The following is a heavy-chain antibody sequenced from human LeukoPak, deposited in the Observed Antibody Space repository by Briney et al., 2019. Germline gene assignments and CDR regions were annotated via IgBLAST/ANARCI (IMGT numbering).Heavy chain of an antibody. J-gene: IGHJ6*03. V-gene: IGHV1-2*02. Sequence: ASVKVSCKASGYTFTGFDFHWVRPAPGQGREWMGWINPNSGDTNYAQKFQGRVTMTRDTSISTAYMELSRLRSDDTAVYYCARDGGLHIVFYYMDVWGKGTTVTISS. CDR1: GYTFTGFD. CDR3: ARDGGLHIVFYYMDV. D-gene: IGHD2-21*01. CDR2: INPNSGDT.